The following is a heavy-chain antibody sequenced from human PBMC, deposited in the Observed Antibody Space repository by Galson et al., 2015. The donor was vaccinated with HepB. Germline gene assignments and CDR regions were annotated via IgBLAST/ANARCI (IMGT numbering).Heavy chain of an antibody. V-gene: IGHV4-61*02. D-gene: IGHD2-15*01. J-gene: IGHJ6*03. CDR3: AREGRFDSYSNMDV. CDR1: AGSISSGPYY. Sequence: TLSLTCTVSAGSISSGPYYWTWIRQPAGKGLEWLGRIYTSGRTNYNPSLKSRVTMSVDTSKDQFSLALTSVTAADTAVYYCAREGRFDSYSNMDVWGKGTTVTVSS. CDR2: IYTSGRT.